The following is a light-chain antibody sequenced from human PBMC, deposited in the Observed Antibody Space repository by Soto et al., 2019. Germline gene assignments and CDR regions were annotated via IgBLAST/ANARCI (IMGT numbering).Light chain of an antibody. CDR3: YSYTSSSTDV. Sequence: SALTQPASVSGSPGQSITISCSGTSSDVGAYNYVSWYQQHPAKAPKLMIYDVSNRPSGVSDRFSGSKSGNTASLTISGLQAEDEADYYCYSYTSSSTDVFGSGTKLTVL. CDR2: DVS. V-gene: IGLV2-14*01. CDR1: SSDVGAYNY. J-gene: IGLJ1*01.